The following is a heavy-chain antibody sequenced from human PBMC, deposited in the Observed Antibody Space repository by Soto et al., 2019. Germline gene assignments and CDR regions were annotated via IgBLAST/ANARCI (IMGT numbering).Heavy chain of an antibody. CDR1: GFSVSSNY. D-gene: IGHD6-13*01. V-gene: IGHV3-53*04. Sequence: EVQVVESGGGLVQPGGSLRLSCAASGFSVSSNYMTWVRQAPGKGLEWVSVIFSDGSTYYADSVKGRFTISRHNSKNTVDLQMNSLSAEETAVYYCARVGYSSNGPLLFIWFDPCGQGTLVTVSS. CDR3: ARVGYSSNGPLLFIWFDP. CDR2: IFSDGST. J-gene: IGHJ5*02.